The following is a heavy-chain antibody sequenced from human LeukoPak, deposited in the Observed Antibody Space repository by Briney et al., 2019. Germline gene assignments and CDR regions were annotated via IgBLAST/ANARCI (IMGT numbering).Heavy chain of an antibody. D-gene: IGHD5-18*01. Sequence: GEPLKFSGKGSGYSFTSYWIRCVRPKPGKVVEWMGRSDPSDSYTNYSPSFQGHVTISADKSISTAYLQCSSLKDSDTAIYYCARHRDTITADYYYGMDVWGQETTVSVSS. CDR1: GYSFTSYW. V-gene: IGHV5-10-1*01. CDR3: ARHRDTITADYYYGMDV. J-gene: IGHJ6*02. CDR2: SDPSDSYT.